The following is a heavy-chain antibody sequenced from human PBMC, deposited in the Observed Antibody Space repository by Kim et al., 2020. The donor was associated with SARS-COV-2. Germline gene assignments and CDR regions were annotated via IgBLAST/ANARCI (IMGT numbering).Heavy chain of an antibody. J-gene: IGHJ6*02. Sequence: GGSLRLSCAASGFTFSSYGMHWVRQAPGKGLEWVAVIWYDGSNQYYADSVKGRFTISRDNSKNTLILQMNSLRAEDTAVYYCARDPRGNYDFWSCYANYYYYGMDAWGQGTTVTVSS. CDR1: GFTFSSYG. D-gene: IGHD3-3*01. V-gene: IGHV3-33*08. CDR3: ARDPRGNYDFWSCYANYYYYGMDA. CDR2: IWYDGSNQ.